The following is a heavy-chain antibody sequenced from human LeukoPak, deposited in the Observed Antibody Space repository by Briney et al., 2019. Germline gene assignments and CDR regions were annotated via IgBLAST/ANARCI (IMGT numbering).Heavy chain of an antibody. CDR1: GGSISSGGYY. Sequence: SQTLSLTCTVSGGSISSGGYYWSWIRQHPGKGLEWIGYIYYSGSTYYNPSLKSRVTISVDTSKNQFSLKLSSVTAADTAVYYCARDSLGELSFDYWGQGPLVTVSS. CDR2: IYYSGST. J-gene: IGHJ4*02. V-gene: IGHV4-31*03. CDR3: ARDSLGELSFDY. D-gene: IGHD3-16*02.